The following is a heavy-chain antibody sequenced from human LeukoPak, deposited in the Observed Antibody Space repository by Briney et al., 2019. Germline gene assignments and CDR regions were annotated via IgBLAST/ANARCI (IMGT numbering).Heavy chain of an antibody. D-gene: IGHD5-18*01. V-gene: IGHV1-18*01. J-gene: IGHJ5*02. Sequence: ASVTVSCKASGYTFTIYGISWVRQAPGQGLEWMGWISAYNGNTNYAQKLQGRVTITTDTSTSTAYMELRSLRSDDTAVYYCARDFDRYSYGYRGSSWFDPWGQGTLVTVSS. CDR3: ARDFDRYSYGYRGSSWFDP. CDR1: GYTFTIYG. CDR2: ISAYNGNT.